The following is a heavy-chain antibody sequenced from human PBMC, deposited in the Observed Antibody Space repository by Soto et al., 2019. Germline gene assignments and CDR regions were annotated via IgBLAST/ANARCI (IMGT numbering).Heavy chain of an antibody. D-gene: IGHD2-8*02. Sequence: PGGSLRLSCAASGFTFNNAWMNWVRQAPGKGLEWVGRIKSKTDGGTTEYAASVKGRFTISRDDSKSIAYLQMNSLKTEDTAVYYCLEYWHGMDVWGQGTKVTVSS. CDR3: LEYWHGMDV. J-gene: IGHJ6*02. CDR1: GFTFNNAW. V-gene: IGHV3-15*07. CDR2: IKSKTDGGTT.